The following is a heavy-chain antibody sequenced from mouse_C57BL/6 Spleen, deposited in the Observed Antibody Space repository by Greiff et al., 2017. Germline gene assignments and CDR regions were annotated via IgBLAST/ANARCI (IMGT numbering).Heavy chain of an antibody. D-gene: IGHD2-1*01. CDR1: GYTFTSYG. J-gene: IGHJ2*01. CDR3: ARYYGNYVYFDY. V-gene: IGHV1-81*01. Sequence: VQLVESGAELARPGASVKLSCKASGYTFTSYGISWVKQSTGQGLEWIGEIYPRSGNTYYNEKFKGKATLTADKSSSTAYMELRSLPSEDSAVYFCARYYGNYVYFDYWGQGTTLTVSS. CDR2: IYPRSGNT.